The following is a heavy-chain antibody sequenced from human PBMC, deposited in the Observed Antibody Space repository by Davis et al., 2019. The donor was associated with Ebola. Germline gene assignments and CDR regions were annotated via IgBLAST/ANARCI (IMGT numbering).Heavy chain of an antibody. D-gene: IGHD3-10*01. CDR1: GYTFTRYG. CDR2: ISAYNGNT. V-gene: IGHV1-18*01. Sequence: AASVKVSCKASGYTFTRYGISWVRQAPGQGLEWMGWISAYNGNTNYAQNLQGRVTMTTDTSTSKDYMEVTSLSYDDTAVFYCARAVTMVLPSGWFDPWGQGTLVTVSS. CDR3: ARAVTMVLPSGWFDP. J-gene: IGHJ5*02.